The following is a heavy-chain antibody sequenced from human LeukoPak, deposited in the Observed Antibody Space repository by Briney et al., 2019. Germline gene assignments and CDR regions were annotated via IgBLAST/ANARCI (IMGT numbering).Heavy chain of an antibody. J-gene: IGHJ4*02. D-gene: IGHD1-14*01. CDR3: AREDEVTTTFDY. CDR2: VNADGSDT. Sequence: GGSLRLSCAASGFTFINYWMHWVRQAPGKGLVWVSRVNADGSDTNYADSVKGRFTISRDNAKNTLYLQMHSPRAEDTAVYYCAREDEVTTTFDYWGQGTLVTVSS. CDR1: GFTFINYW. V-gene: IGHV3-74*01.